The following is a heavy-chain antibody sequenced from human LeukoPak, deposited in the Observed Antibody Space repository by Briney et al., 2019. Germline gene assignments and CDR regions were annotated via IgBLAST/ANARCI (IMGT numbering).Heavy chain of an antibody. CDR2: ISGSGGST. CDR3: AKYSVQLWDNFDY. J-gene: IGHJ4*02. CDR1: GFTFSSYA. Sequence: GGSLRLSCTASGFTFSSYAMSWVRQAPGKGLEWVSTISGSGGSTYYADSVKGRFTISRDNSKNTLYLQTNSLRAEDTAVYYCAKYSVQLWDNFDYWGQGTLVTVSS. D-gene: IGHD5-18*01. V-gene: IGHV3-23*01.